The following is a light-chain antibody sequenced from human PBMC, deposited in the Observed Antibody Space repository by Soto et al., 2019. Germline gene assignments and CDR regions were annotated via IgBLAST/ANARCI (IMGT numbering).Light chain of an antibody. CDR2: KAS. Sequence: DIQMTQSPSTLSGSVGDRGTITCRASQTISSWLAWYQQKPGKAPKXMIYKASTLKSGVPSRFSGSGSGTEFTLTISSLQPDDVATYYCQHYNSYSEAFGQGTKVDIK. V-gene: IGKV1-5*03. J-gene: IGKJ1*01. CDR3: QHYNSYSEA. CDR1: QTISSW.